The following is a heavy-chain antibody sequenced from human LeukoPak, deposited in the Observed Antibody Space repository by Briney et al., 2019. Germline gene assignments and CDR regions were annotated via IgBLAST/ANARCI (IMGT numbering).Heavy chain of an antibody. Sequence: GGSLRLSCAGSGFSFSSYGMHWVRQAPGKGLEWMAFIRSDGSNKYYADSVKGRFTISRDNSKNTLYLQMNSLRAEDTAVYYCAKDLGGSFDYWGQGTLVTVSS. CDR3: AKDLGGSFDY. CDR2: IRSDGSNK. V-gene: IGHV3-30*02. CDR1: GFSFSSYG. J-gene: IGHJ4*02. D-gene: IGHD3-16*01.